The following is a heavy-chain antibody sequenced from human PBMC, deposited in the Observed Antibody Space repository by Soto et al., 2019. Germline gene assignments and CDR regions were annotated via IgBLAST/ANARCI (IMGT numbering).Heavy chain of an antibody. D-gene: IGHD5-12*01. V-gene: IGHV3-23*01. CDR2: ISSGSSNI. Sequence: GGSLRLSCAASEFAFSSFAMNWVRQAPGKGLEWVSAISSGSSNIYYADSVKGRFTVSRDNSKNTLHLQMSGLRAEDTAVYSCGKVVSTTRLYGMDVWGQGTTVTVSS. J-gene: IGHJ6*02. CDR3: GKVVSTTRLYGMDV. CDR1: EFAFSSFA.